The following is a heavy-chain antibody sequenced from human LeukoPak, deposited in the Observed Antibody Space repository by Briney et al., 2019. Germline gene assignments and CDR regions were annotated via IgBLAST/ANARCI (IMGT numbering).Heavy chain of an antibody. D-gene: IGHD6-19*01. Sequence: GGSLRLSCGASGFTFGTYWMHWVRQAPGKGLVWVSGINSDGGTTTYADSVKGRFTISRDNAKNTLYLQMNNLRAEDTAIYYCAKDVVGQQWPENYWGQGTLVTVSS. J-gene: IGHJ4*02. CDR2: INSDGGTT. CDR3: AKDVVGQQWPENY. CDR1: GFTFGTYW. V-gene: IGHV3-74*01.